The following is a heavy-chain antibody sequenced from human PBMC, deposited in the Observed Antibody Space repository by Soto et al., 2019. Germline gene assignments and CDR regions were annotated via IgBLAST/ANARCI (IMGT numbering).Heavy chain of an antibody. CDR3: ARRYCSSTSCYAGGWFDP. CDR2: IYYSGST. D-gene: IGHD2-2*01. CDR1: GGSISSSSYY. Sequence: SETLSLPCTVSGGSISSSSYYWGWIRQPPGKGLEWIGSIYYSGSTNYNPSLKRRVTISVDTSKNQFALKLSSVTAADTAVYYCARRYCSSTSCYAGGWFDPWGQGTLVTVSS. J-gene: IGHJ5*02. V-gene: IGHV4-39*01.